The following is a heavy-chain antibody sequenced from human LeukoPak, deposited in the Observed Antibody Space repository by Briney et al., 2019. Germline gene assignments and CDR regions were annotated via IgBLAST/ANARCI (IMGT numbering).Heavy chain of an antibody. V-gene: IGHV4-34*01. CDR3: ASLKPTVVTFGENDY. CDR2: INHSGST. D-gene: IGHD4-23*01. Sequence: PSETLSLTCAVYGGSFSGYYWSWIRQPPGKGLEWIGEINHSGSTNYNPSLKSRVTISVDTSKNQFSLKLSSVTAADTAVYYCASLKPTVVTFGENDYWGQGTLVTVSS. CDR1: GGSFSGYY. J-gene: IGHJ4*02.